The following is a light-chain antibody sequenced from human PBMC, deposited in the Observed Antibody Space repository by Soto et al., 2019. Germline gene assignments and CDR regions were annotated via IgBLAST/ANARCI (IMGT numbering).Light chain of an antibody. J-gene: IGKJ2*01. CDR2: DAS. CDR3: QQYDILPL. Sequence: DIQMTQSPSSLSASVGDRVTITCQTSQDISNYLNWYQQKPGKAPKLLIYDASNLETGVPSRFSGSGSGTEFTSAISSRQPEDFATYYGQQYDILPLFGQGTKVEIK. V-gene: IGKV1-33*01. CDR1: QDISNY.